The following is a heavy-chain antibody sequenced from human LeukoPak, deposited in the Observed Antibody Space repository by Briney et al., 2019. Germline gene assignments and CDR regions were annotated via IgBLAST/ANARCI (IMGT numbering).Heavy chain of an antibody. D-gene: IGHD2-2*01. CDR1: GGSISSSSYY. Sequence: SETLSLTCTVSGGSISSSSYYWGWIRQPPGKGLEWIGEINHSGSTNYNPSLKSRVTISVDTSKNQFSLKLSSVTAADTAVYYCARANIVVVPAAMRYYYYYYMDVWGKGTTVTVSS. J-gene: IGHJ6*03. CDR2: INHSGST. V-gene: IGHV4-39*07. CDR3: ARANIVVVPAAMRYYYYYYMDV.